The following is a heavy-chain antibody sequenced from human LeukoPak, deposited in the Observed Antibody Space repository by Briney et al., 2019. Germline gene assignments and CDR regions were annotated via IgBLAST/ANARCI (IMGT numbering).Heavy chain of an antibody. V-gene: IGHV3-11*01. CDR3: ARHDTAMATDYGMDA. CDR2: ISSRGSTI. J-gene: IGHJ6*02. Sequence: GGSLRLPCAASGFTFSDYYMSWIRQAPGKGLEWVSYISSRGSTIYYADSVKGRLTISRDNAKNSLYLQMNSLRAEDTAVYYCARHDTAMATDYGMDAWGQGTTVTVSS. CDR1: GFTFSDYY. D-gene: IGHD5-18*01.